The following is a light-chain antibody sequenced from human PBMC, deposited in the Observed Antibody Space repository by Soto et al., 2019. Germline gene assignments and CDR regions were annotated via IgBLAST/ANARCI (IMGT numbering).Light chain of an antibody. Sequence: QSVLTQPPSASGTPGQRVTISCSGTTSSIGSNTVNWYQQLPGTAPKLFIYYNTQRPSGVPDRFSGSKSGTSASLAISGLQSEDEADYYCAAWDDSLNDYVFGTGTQLTVL. J-gene: IGLJ1*01. CDR1: TSSIGSNT. CDR3: AAWDDSLNDYV. V-gene: IGLV1-44*01. CDR2: YNT.